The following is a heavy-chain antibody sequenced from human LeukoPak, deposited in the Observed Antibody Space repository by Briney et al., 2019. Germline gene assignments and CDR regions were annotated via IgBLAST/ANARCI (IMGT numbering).Heavy chain of an antibody. CDR2: IYHSGIT. J-gene: IGHJ4*02. CDR3: ARRSSYEDFDY. V-gene: IGHV4-38-2*02. Sequence: PSQTLSLTCTVYGYSITSGHYWGWIRPPPGKRLEWIGIIYHSGITYYNPSLKSRVTLSVDTSKNQFSLKLSSVTAADTAVYYCARRSSYEDFDYWGQGTLVTVSS. D-gene: IGHD5-18*01. CDR1: GYSITSGHY.